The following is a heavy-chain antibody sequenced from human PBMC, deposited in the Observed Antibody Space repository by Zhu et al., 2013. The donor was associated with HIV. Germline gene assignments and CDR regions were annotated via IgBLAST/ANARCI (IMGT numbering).Heavy chain of an antibody. CDR1: GGSFSDYS. Sequence: QVQLVQSGAEVKKSGSSIKVSCKGSGGSFSDYSINWVRQAPGQTFEWMGEINPYTGGTTIAERFRGRVAMTSDKSTSTIFMELSRLRSDDTAVYYCTRTTAVTMFGLIIAHHYYAMDVWGQGTKVTVSS. CDR3: TRTTAVTMFGLIIAHHYYAMDV. CDR2: INPYTGGT. V-gene: IGHV1-69*06. D-gene: IGHD3-10*02. J-gene: IGHJ6*01.